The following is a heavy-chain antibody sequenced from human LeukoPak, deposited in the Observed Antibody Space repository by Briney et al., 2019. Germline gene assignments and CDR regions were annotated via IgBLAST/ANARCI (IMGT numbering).Heavy chain of an antibody. D-gene: IGHD3-10*01. CDR2: INPNSGGT. J-gene: IGHJ3*02. V-gene: IGHV1-2*02. CDR1: GYTFTGYY. CDR3: ARGNYYGSGSQDAFDI. Sequence: GASVKVSCKASGYTFTGYYMHWVRQAPGQGLEWMGWINPNSGGTNYAQKFQGRVTMTRNTSISTAYMELSSLRSEDTAVYYCARGNYYGSGSQDAFDIWGQGTMVTVSS.